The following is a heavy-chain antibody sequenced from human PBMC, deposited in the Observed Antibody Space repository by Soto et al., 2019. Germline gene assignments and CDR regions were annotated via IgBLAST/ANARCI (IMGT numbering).Heavy chain of an antibody. J-gene: IGHJ4*02. V-gene: IGHV4-59*01. Sequence: QVQLQESGPGLVKPSETLSLTCTVSGGSISGYFWSWIRQPPRKGLEWIGNIYNSGNTNYNPSLLSRVTISVDTSKNQVSLNLTSVTAADTAVYYCAAPPRYWGQGILVTVSS. D-gene: IGHD6-6*01. CDR3: AAPPRY. CDR1: GGSISGYF. CDR2: IYNSGNT.